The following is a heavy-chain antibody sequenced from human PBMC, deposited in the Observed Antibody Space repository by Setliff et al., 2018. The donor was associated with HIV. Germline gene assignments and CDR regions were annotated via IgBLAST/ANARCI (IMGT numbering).Heavy chain of an antibody. Sequence: SETLSLTCAVSGGSISGSSDFWAWIRQPPGKGLEWIGNIYYNGSTNYNSSLKSRVTISVDTSKNHFSLNLTSVSAADTALYYCARHPAAAAGTVSWGQGILVTVSS. CDR1: GGSISGSSDF. D-gene: IGHD6-13*01. CDR3: ARHPAAAAGTVS. J-gene: IGHJ5*02. V-gene: IGHV4-39*01. CDR2: IYYNGST.